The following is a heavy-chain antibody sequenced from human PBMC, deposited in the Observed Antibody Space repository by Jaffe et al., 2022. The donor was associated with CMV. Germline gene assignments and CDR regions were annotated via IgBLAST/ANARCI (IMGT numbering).Heavy chain of an antibody. CDR2: ISSSGSSI. CDR3: AGATVTTSPFDD. J-gene: IGHJ4*02. Sequence: EVQLVESGGGLVKPGGSLRLSCAASGFTFSSYSMNWVRQAPGKGLEWVSSISSSGSSIYYADSVKGRFTISRDNAKNLLYLQMNSLRAEDTAVYYCAGATVTTSPFDDWGQGTLVTVSS. V-gene: IGHV3-21*01. D-gene: IGHD4-17*01. CDR1: GFTFSSYS.